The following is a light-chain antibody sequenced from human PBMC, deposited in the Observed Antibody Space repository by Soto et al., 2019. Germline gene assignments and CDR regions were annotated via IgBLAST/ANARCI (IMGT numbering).Light chain of an antibody. CDR3: CSYAGTNTVV. J-gene: IGLJ1*01. CDR2: EGN. Sequence: QSALTQPASVSGAPGQSITIACTGTSSDVGSYNLVSWYQQHPGKAPKLMIYEGNKRPSGVSNRFSGSKSANTASLTISGLQTEDEADYYCCSYAGTNTVVFGTGTKLTVL. CDR1: SSDVGSYNL. V-gene: IGLV2-23*01.